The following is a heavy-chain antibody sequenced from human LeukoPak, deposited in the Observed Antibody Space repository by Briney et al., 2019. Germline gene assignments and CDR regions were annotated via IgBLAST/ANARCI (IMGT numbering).Heavy chain of an antibody. CDR1: GGTFSSYT. V-gene: IGHV1-69*02. D-gene: IGHD6-6*01. J-gene: IGHJ5*02. CDR3: ARALAAPNNWLDP. CDR2: IIPILGIA. Sequence: GSSVKVSCKASGGTFSSYTISWVRQAPGQGLEWMGRIIPILGIANYAQKFQGRVTITADKSTSTAYMELSSLRSEDTAVYYCARALAAPNNWLDPWGQGTLVTVSS.